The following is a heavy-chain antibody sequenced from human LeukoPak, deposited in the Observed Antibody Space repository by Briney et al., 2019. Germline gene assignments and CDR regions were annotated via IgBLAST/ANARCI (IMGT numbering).Heavy chain of an antibody. CDR1: GGSFSDYT. D-gene: IGHD6-13*01. Sequence: SETLSLTCGVHGGSFSDYTWSWIRQPPGKGLEWIGEINHSGGTSYSPSLKSRFTISVDTSKNQFSLKLSSVTAADTAVYYCARLGLYTSSWYRFYYFGYWGQGTLVTVSS. V-gene: IGHV4-34*01. CDR2: INHSGGT. J-gene: IGHJ4*02. CDR3: ARLGLYTSSWYRFYYFGY.